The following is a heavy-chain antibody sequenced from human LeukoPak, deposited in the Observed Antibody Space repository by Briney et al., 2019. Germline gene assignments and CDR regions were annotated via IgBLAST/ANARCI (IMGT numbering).Heavy chain of an antibody. D-gene: IGHD6-13*01. J-gene: IGHJ1*01. V-gene: IGHV4-30-2*01. CDR3: ARGGAAVTY. Sequence: SETLSLTCAVSGGSISSGGYSWSWVRQPPGKGLEWSGYIYHSGSTYYNPSLKSRVTISVDRPKNQFSLKLSSVTAADTAVYYCARGGAAVTYWGQGTMVTVSS. CDR2: IYHSGST. CDR1: GGSISSGGYS.